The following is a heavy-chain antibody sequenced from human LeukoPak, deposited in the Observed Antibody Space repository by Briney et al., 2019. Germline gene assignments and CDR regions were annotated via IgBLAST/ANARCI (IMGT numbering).Heavy chain of an antibody. D-gene: IGHD1-14*01. CDR3: ARELTQPIYDAFDI. Sequence: SETLSLTCTVSGGSTSSYYWSWIRQPAGKGLEWIGRIYTSGSTNYNPSLKSRVTMSVDTSKNQFSLELSSVTAADTAVYYCARELTQPIYDAFDIWGQGTMVTVSS. V-gene: IGHV4-4*07. J-gene: IGHJ3*02. CDR1: GGSTSSYY. CDR2: IYTSGST.